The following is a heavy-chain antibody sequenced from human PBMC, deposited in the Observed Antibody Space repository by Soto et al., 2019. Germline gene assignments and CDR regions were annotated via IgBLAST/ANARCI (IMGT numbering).Heavy chain of an antibody. CDR3: AGARRGYCTSPGYYPYYAMDV. D-gene: IGHD2-8*01. J-gene: IGHJ6*02. CDR1: GYTFTGYD. CDR2: INANSGGT. Sequence: ASVKVSCKASGYTFTGYDIHWVRQAPGQGLEWMGWINANSGGTNYVQKFQGWVTMTRDTSISTASMGLSSLRSDDTAVYYRAGARRGYCTSPGYYPYYAMDVWGQGTTVTVSS. V-gene: IGHV1-2*04.